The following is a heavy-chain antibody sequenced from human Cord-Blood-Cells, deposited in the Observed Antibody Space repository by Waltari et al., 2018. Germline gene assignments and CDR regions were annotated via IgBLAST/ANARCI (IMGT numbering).Heavy chain of an antibody. V-gene: IGHV3-53*02. J-gene: IGHJ3*02. Sequence: EVQLVETGGGLIQPGGSLRLSCAASGFTVSSNYMSWVRQAPGKGLEWVAVFYRGGSKYYADSVKGRFTIARDNSKNTLYLQMNSLGAEDTAVYYCARGGAVYIWGQGTMVTVSS. CDR2: FYRGGSK. CDR1: GFTVSSNY. CDR3: ARGGAVYI.